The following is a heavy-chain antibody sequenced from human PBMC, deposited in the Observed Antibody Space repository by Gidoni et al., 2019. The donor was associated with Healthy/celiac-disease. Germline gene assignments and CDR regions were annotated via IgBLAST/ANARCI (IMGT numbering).Heavy chain of an antibody. CDR1: GGSISSSSYY. J-gene: IGHJ6*02. CDR3: AILREGYGMDV. Sequence: QLQLQESDPGLVKPSETLSLTCTVPGGSISSSSYYWGWIRQPPGKGLEWIGSIYYSGSTYYNPSLKSRVTISVDTSKNQFSLKLSSVTAADTAVYYCAILREGYGMDVWGQGTTVTVSS. V-gene: IGHV4-39*01. CDR2: IYYSGST. D-gene: IGHD2-15*01.